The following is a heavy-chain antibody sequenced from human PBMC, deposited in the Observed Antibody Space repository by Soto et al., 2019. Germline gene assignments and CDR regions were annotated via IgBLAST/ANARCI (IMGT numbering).Heavy chain of an antibody. CDR3: ARGSAAAGPYYFDY. J-gene: IGHJ4*02. V-gene: IGHV1-3*01. D-gene: IGHD6-13*01. Sequence: ASVKVSCKASGYTFTTHAMHWVRQASGQRLEWMGWINAGNGATKYSQNFQDRLTITRDPSANTAFMELSSLRSEDTAVYYCARGSAAAGPYYFDYWAQGTLATSPQ. CDR1: GYTFTTHA. CDR2: INAGNGAT.